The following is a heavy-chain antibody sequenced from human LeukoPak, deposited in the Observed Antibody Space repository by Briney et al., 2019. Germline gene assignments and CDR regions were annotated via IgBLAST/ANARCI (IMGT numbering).Heavy chain of an antibody. D-gene: IGHD3-10*01. CDR2: ISDSGDHT. V-gene: IGHV3-23*01. CDR1: GFTYSRYA. CDR3: ARDPRPTMASFLDS. Sequence: GGSLRLSCAASGFTYSRYAMSWVRQAPGKGLEWVSGISDSGDHTYYANSVKGRFIISRDNFRNTLYLQMNSLRREDTAVYYCARDPRPTMASFLDSWGQGTLVTVSS. J-gene: IGHJ4*02.